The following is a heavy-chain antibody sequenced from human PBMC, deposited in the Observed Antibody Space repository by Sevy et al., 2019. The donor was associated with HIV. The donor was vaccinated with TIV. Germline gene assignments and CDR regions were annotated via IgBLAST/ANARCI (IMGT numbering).Heavy chain of an antibody. V-gene: IGHV3-64*01. CDR2: ISSNGGST. D-gene: IGHD2-8*01. CDR3: ARAGRYCTNGVCYEDYYYGMGV. J-gene: IGHJ6*02. CDR1: GFTFSSYA. Sequence: GGSLRLSCAASGFTFSSYAMHWVRQAPGKGLEYVSAISSNGGSTYYANSVKGRFTISRDNSKNTLYLQMGSLRAEDMAVYYCARAGRYCTNGVCYEDYYYGMGVWGQGTTVTVSS.